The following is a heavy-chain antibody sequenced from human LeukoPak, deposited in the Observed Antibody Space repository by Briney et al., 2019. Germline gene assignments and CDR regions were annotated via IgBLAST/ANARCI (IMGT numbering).Heavy chain of an antibody. D-gene: IGHD1-20*01. CDR1: GFTFDDYA. V-gene: IGHV3-9*01. CDR2: ISWNSGSI. CDR3: AKDSNWNRKYYFDY. J-gene: IGHJ4*02. Sequence: PGRSLRLSCAASGFTFDDYAMHWVRQAPGKGLEWVSGISWNSGSIGYADSVKGRFTISRDNAKNSLYLQMNSLRAEDTALYYCAKDSNWNRKYYFDYWGQGTLVTVSS.